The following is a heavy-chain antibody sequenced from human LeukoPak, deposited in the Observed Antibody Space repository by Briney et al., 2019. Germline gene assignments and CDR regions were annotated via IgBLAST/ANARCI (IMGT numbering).Heavy chain of an antibody. CDR1: GYTFTDYY. Sequence: GASVKVSCKASGYTFTDYYMHWVRQAPGQGLEWMGWINPNSGGTNYAQKFEGRVTMTRDTSISTAYMELSSLRSEDTAVYYCAREAREIAEAGQGMDVWGQGTTVTVSS. CDR2: INPNSGGT. CDR3: AREAREIAEAGQGMDV. D-gene: IGHD6-19*01. J-gene: IGHJ6*02. V-gene: IGHV1-2*02.